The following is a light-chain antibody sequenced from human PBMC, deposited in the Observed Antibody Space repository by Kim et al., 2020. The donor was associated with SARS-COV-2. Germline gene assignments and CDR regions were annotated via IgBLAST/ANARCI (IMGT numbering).Light chain of an antibody. J-gene: IGKJ1*01. CDR1: RSVRSGF. V-gene: IGKV3-20*01. Sequence: SPGERAPLSCRASRSVRSGFLAWYQQKPGQAPRLLIHGASSRATGVPDRFTGSGSGTDFTLTISRLGPEDFAVYYCQQYASSPRSFGQGTKVDIK. CDR3: QQYASSPRS. CDR2: GAS.